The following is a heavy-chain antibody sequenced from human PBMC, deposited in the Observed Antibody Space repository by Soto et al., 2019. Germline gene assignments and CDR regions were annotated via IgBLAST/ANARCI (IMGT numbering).Heavy chain of an antibody. CDR2: IKRKIDGETT. D-gene: IGHD2-15*01. J-gene: IGHJ6*02. Sequence: EVQLVESGGGLVKPGGSLRLSCVASGFSITNAWMNWVRQAPGKGLEWVGRIKRKIDGETTDYAEPVKGRFTISRDDSKNMLYLQMNSLKADDTALYYCTTGSVEGVWGQGTTVTVSS. V-gene: IGHV3-15*07. CDR3: TTGSVEGV. CDR1: GFSITNAW.